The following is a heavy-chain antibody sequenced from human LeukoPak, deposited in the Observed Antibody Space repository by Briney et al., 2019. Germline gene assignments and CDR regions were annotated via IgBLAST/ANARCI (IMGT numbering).Heavy chain of an antibody. Sequence: SVKVSCKASGGTFSSYAISWVRHAPGQGLEWMGRIIPILGIANYAQKFQGRVTITADKSTSTAYMELSSLRSEDTAVYYCARHVGLGESEYSSSSPVDAFDIWGQGTMVTVSS. CDR2: IIPILGIA. CDR1: GGTFSSYA. J-gene: IGHJ3*02. D-gene: IGHD6-13*01. V-gene: IGHV1-69*04. CDR3: ARHVGLGESEYSSSSPVDAFDI.